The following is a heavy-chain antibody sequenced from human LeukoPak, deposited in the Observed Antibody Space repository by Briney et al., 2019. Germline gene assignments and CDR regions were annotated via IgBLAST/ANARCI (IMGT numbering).Heavy chain of an antibody. CDR2: IYHSGST. CDR1: GGSISSGGYS. V-gene: IGHV4-30-2*01. J-gene: IGHJ4*03. Sequence: SETLSLTCAVSGGSISSGGYSWSWIRQPPGKGLEWIGYIYHSGSTYYNPSLKSRVTISVDRPKNQFSLILNSVTAADTAVYYCATNPVYGSGSSFDYWGQGTTVTVSS. CDR3: ATNPVYGSGSSFDY. D-gene: IGHD3-10*01.